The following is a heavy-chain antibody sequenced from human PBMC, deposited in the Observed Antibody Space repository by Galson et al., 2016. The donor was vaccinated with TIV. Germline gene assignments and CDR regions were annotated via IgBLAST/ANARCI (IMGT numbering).Heavy chain of an antibody. V-gene: IGHV3-66*02. J-gene: IGHJ6*02. D-gene: IGHD2-15*01. Sequence: SLRLSCAASGLSVSINYMTWVRQAPGKGLEWVSLISDGGNTYYPDSVKGRFTISRDNSKNTLYLQMNSLRVEDTAVYYCARHLSAADYFGMDVWGQGTTVTVSS. CDR2: ISDGGNT. CDR3: ARHLSAADYFGMDV. CDR1: GLSVSINY.